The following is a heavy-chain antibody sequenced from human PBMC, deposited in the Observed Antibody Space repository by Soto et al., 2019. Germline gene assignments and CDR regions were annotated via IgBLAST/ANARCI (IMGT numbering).Heavy chain of an antibody. D-gene: IGHD5-18*01. J-gene: IGHJ6*03. V-gene: IGHV4-34*01. CDR2: INHSGST. Sequence: SETLSLTCAVYGGSFSGYYWSWIRQPPGKGLEWIGEINHSGSTNYNPSLKSRVTISVDTSKNQFSLKLSSVTAADTAVYYCAREIQLWYTVYYYYYMDVWGKGTTVTVSS. CDR3: AREIQLWYTVYYYYYMDV. CDR1: GGSFSGYY.